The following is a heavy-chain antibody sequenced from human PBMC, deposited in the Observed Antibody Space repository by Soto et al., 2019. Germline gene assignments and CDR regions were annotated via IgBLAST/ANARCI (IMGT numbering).Heavy chain of an antibody. J-gene: IGHJ4*02. CDR2: ISSSSSTI. D-gene: IGHD6-6*01. Sequence: SGGSLRLSCAASGFTFSSYSMNWVRQAPGKGLEWVSYISSSSSTIYYADSVKGRFTISRDNAKNSLYLQMNSLRDEDTAVYYCARDEDQLLALTSIAARPVPDYWGQGTLVTVSS. V-gene: IGHV3-48*02. CDR3: ARDEDQLLALTSIAARPVPDY. CDR1: GFTFSSYS.